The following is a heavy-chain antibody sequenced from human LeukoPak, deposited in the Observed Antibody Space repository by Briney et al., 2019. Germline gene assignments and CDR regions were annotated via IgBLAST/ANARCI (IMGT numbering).Heavy chain of an antibody. V-gene: IGHV1-2*02. J-gene: IGHJ6*03. Sequence: ASVKVSCKASGYTFTGYYIHWVRQAPGQGLQWMGWINPDSGGTDYAQKFQGRVTMTMDTSISTAYMELSSLRSDDTAMYYCAFTAYYYYMHAWGKGTTVTVSS. CDR3: AFTAYYYYMHA. D-gene: IGHD2-21*02. CDR1: GYTFTGYY. CDR2: INPDSGGT.